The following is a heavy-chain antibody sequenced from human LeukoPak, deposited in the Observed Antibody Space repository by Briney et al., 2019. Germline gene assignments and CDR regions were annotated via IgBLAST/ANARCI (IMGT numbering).Heavy chain of an antibody. CDR3: AKDPYSSLFDY. J-gene: IGHJ4*02. Sequence: GGSLRLSCAASRFTFSSYAMSWVRQAPGKGLEWVSAVSGSGGSTYYADSVKGRFTISRDNSKNTLYLQMNSLRAEDTAVYYCAKDPYSSLFDYWGQGTLVTVSS. D-gene: IGHD6-13*01. CDR1: RFTFSSYA. V-gene: IGHV3-23*01. CDR2: VSGSGGST.